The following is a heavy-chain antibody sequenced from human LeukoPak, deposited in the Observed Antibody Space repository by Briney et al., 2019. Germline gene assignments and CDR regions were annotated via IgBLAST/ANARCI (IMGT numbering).Heavy chain of an antibody. CDR2: ISSSSYI. Sequence: GGSLRLSCAASEFTFSNYNMNWVRQAPGKGLEWVSSISSSSYIYYADSVKGRFTISRDNAKNSLYLQMNSLRAEDTAVYYCARVVSAVTTRYFDYWGQGTLVTVSS. V-gene: IGHV3-21*01. D-gene: IGHD4-17*01. CDR1: EFTFSNYN. CDR3: ARVVSAVTTRYFDY. J-gene: IGHJ4*02.